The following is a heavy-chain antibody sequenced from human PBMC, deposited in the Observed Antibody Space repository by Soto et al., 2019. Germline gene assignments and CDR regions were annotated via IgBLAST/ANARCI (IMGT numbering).Heavy chain of an antibody. J-gene: IGHJ3*02. CDR1: GFTFSSYS. D-gene: IGHD3-16*01. CDR2: ISSSSSTI. Sequence: EVQLVESGGGLVQPGGSLRLSCAASGFTFSSYSMNWVRQAPGKGLEWVSYISSSSSTIYYADSVKGRFTISRDNAKNSLYLQMNSLRAEDTAVYYCAGDWGVVGPDAFDIWGQGTMVTVSS. V-gene: IGHV3-48*01. CDR3: AGDWGVVGPDAFDI.